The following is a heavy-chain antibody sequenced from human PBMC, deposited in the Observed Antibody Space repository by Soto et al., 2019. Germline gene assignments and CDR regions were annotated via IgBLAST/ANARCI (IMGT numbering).Heavy chain of an antibody. CDR2: IFHSGIT. Sequence: SGTLALTCVISGGSFSNDYWTWILQYPGKGLEWIGYIFHSGITDYNPSVKSRVTISIDKSRNLFSLNLTSGTAADTAVYYCARDSYFYDSRGYYRTLDSWGQGTLVTVSS. V-gene: IGHV4-59*01. CDR3: ARDSYFYDSRGYYRTLDS. J-gene: IGHJ5*01. D-gene: IGHD3-22*01. CDR1: GGSFSNDY.